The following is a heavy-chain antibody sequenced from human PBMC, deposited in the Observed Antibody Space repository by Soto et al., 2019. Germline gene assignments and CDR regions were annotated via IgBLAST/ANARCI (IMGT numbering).Heavy chain of an antibody. CDR2: TYYRSKWYN. CDR3: ARDLDCGSTLYYYYYGMDF. D-gene: IGHD2-21*02. V-gene: IGHV6-1*01. CDR1: GDSVSSNSAA. J-gene: IGHJ6*02. Sequence: PSQTLSLTCAISGDSVSSNSAAWNWIRQSPSRGLEWLGRTYYRSKWYNDYAVSVKSRITINPDTSKNQFSLQLNSVAPEDTAVYYCARDLDCGSTLYYYYYGMDFWGQGTTVTVSS.